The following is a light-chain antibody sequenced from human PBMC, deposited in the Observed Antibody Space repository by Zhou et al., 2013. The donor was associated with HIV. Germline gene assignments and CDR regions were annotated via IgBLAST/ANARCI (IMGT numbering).Light chain of an antibody. CDR1: QSVSNNY. CDR3: QQYSSSPQT. V-gene: IGKV3-20*01. J-gene: IGKJ1*01. CDR2: GAS. Sequence: EIVLKQPPGTLSLSPGERATLSCRASQSVSNNYLAWYQQKPGQPPRLLIYGASSRATGIPDRFSGSGSGTDFTLTISRLEPEDFAVYSCQQYSSSPQTFGQGTKVEIK.